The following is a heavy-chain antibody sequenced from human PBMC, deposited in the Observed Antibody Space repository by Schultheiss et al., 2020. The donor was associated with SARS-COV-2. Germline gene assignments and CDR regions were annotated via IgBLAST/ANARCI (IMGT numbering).Heavy chain of an antibody. J-gene: IGHJ3*02. V-gene: IGHV4-59*08. CDR3: AKSSSSAFDI. CDR2: IYYSGST. D-gene: IGHD6-6*01. CDR1: GGSFSGYY. Sequence: SQTLSLTCAVYGGSFSGYYWSWIRQPPGKGLEWIGYIYYSGSTNYNPSLKSRVTISVDTSKNQFSLKLSSVTAADTAVYYCAKSSSSAFDIWGQGTMVTVSS.